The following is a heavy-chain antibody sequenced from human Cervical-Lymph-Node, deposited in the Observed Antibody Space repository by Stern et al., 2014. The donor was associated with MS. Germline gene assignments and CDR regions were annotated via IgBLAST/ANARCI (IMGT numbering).Heavy chain of an antibody. CDR1: GYRFATYW. CDR2: IYPDDSDT. Sequence: VKLVQSGAEVKQAGESLKISCKASGYRFATYWIAWVRQRPGKGLEGKGVIYPDDSDTRSSPSFQGQVTVSADKSISTAYLQWNSLKASDTAMYYCARHEDYADPIDYWGQGTLVTVSS. J-gene: IGHJ4*02. D-gene: IGHD4-17*01. V-gene: IGHV5-51*01. CDR3: ARHEDYADPIDY.